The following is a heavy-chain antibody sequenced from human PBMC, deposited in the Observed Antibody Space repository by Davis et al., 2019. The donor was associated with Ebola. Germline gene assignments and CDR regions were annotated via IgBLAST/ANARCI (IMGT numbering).Heavy chain of an antibody. D-gene: IGHD6-19*01. CDR1: GFTFSTYA. Sequence: GESLKISCAASGFTFSTYAMHWVRQAPGRGLEYVSAINNNGDTTYYTDSVKGRFTISRDNSKNTLHLQMNSLRVEDTAIYYCAKDTSNVWFDVWGQGTNVTVSS. CDR2: INNNGDTT. V-gene: IGHV3-64D*08. CDR3: AKDTSNVWFDV. J-gene: IGHJ3*01.